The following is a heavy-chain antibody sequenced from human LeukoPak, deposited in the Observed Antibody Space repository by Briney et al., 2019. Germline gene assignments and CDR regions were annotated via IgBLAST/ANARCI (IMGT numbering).Heavy chain of an antibody. V-gene: IGHV3-23*01. CDR1: GFTFSSYA. Sequence: GGSLRLSCAASGFTFSSYAMSWVRQAPGKGLEWVSAITASGGSTYYADSVKGRFTISRDNSKNTLYLQMNSLRAEDTAVYYCAKDGQVVPAAYFDYWGQGTLVTVPS. CDR3: AKDGQVVPAAYFDY. CDR2: ITASGGST. D-gene: IGHD2-2*01. J-gene: IGHJ4*02.